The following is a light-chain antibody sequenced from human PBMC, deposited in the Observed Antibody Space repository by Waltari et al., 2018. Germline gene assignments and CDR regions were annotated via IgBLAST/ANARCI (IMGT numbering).Light chain of an antibody. J-gene: IGKJ1*01. CDR3: QKYERLPAT. CDR2: GAS. CDR1: QSVGTY. V-gene: IGKV3-20*01. Sequence: SCRASQSVGTYLAWYQQTPGQAPRLLIYGASNRAAGIPDRFSGSGSGTDFSLTMSRLEPEDFAVYYCQKYERLPATFGQGTKVEIK.